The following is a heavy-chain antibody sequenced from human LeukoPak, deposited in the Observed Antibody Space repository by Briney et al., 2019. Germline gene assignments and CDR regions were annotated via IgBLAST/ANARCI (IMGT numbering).Heavy chain of an antibody. V-gene: IGHV3-48*02. CDR1: GVTFSSYN. D-gene: IGHD1-26*01. CDR3: ARRIVGAFPFDY. J-gene: IGHJ4*02. Sequence: GGSLRLSCAASGVTFSSYNMNWVRQAPGKGLEWISYITTSGGTIYYADSVKGRFTISIDNAKNSLYLQMNSLRDEDTAVYYCARRIVGAFPFDYWGQGTLVTVSS. CDR2: ITTSGGTI.